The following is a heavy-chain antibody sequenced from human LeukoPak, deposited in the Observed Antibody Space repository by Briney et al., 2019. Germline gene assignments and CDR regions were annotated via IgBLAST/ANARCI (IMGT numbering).Heavy chain of an antibody. Sequence: QPGGSLRLSCAASGFTFSNYAMSWVRQIPGRGLEWVSTISGSGVSTYYADSVYADSVQGRFTISRDHSKNTLYLQMKSRRAEDXXXXXCAXXXVVXHGGSGWHYFDSWGQGTLVTVSS. J-gene: IGHJ4*02. D-gene: IGHD6-19*01. CDR2: ISGSGVST. CDR1: GFTFSNYA. CDR3: AXXXVVXHGGSGWHYFDS. V-gene: IGHV3-23*01.